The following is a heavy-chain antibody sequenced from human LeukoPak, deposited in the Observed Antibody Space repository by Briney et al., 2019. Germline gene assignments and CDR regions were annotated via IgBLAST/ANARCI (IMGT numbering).Heavy chain of an antibody. Sequence: PGGSLRLSCAASAFTVSSTDMSWVSQAPGKGLEWVSVITISGSTYYADSMEGRFTISRDKSKNTLYLQVNTLRDADTAVYYCRSLNSSCYIIQHWGQGTLVTVSS. J-gene: IGHJ4*02. CDR3: RSLNSSCYIIQH. D-gene: IGHD3-22*01. CDR1: AFTVSSTD. CDR2: ITISGST. V-gene: IGHV3-53*01.